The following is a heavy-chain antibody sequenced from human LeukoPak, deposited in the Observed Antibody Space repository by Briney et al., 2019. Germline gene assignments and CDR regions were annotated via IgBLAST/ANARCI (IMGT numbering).Heavy chain of an antibody. Sequence: GGSLRLSCAASGFTFSTYAMGWVRQAPGMGLEWVSYISSSGTATYYIDSVKGRFTISRDNAKNSVYLQLNSLRAEDTAVYYCARVVHCTNGVCYYYYYMDVWGKGTTVTVSS. CDR1: GFTFSTYA. V-gene: IGHV3-48*04. D-gene: IGHD2-8*01. J-gene: IGHJ6*03. CDR3: ARVVHCTNGVCYYYYYMDV. CDR2: ISSSGTAT.